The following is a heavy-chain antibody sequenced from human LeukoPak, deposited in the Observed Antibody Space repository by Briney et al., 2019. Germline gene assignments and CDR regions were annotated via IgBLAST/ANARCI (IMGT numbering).Heavy chain of an antibody. J-gene: IGHJ5*02. CDR3: ATGPGSSGWLKP. V-gene: IGHV1-69-2*01. CDR1: GYTFTYYY. CDR2: VDPEDGET. Sequence: ATVKISCKVSGYTFTYYYMHWVQRAPGKGLEWMGLVDPEDGETIYAEKFQGRVTITADTSTDTAYMELSSRRSEDTAVYYCATGPGSSGWLKPWGQGTLVTVSS. D-gene: IGHD6-19*01.